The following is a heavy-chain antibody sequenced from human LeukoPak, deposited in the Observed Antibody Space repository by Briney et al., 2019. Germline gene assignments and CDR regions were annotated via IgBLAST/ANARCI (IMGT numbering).Heavy chain of an antibody. CDR2: IYPGDSDT. CDR1: EYSFTSYW. V-gene: IGHV5-51*01. D-gene: IGHD3-10*01. J-gene: IGHJ4*02. CDR3: ARGSYGSGSYYVRYFDY. Sequence: GESLKISCKVSEYSFTSYWIGWVRQMPGKGLEWMGIIYPGDSDTRSFQGQVTISADKSINTAYLQWSSLEASDTAMYYCARGSYGSGSYYVRYFDYWGRGTLVTVSS.